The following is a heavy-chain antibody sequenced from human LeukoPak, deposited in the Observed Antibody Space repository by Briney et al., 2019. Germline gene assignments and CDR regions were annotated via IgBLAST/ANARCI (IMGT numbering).Heavy chain of an antibody. CDR3: ARARHGRITGTKRGYYYYMDV. CDR1: GFTSSSYW. Sequence: GGSLRLSCAASGFTSSSYWMRWVRQAPGKVLEWVANIKQDGSEKYYVDSVKGRFTISRDNAKNSLYLQMNSLRAEDTAVYYCARARHGRITGTKRGYYYYMDVWGKGTTVTVSS. D-gene: IGHD1-20*01. J-gene: IGHJ6*03. CDR2: IKQDGSEK. V-gene: IGHV3-7*01.